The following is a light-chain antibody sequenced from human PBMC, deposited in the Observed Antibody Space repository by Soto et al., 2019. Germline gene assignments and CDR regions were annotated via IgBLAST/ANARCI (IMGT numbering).Light chain of an antibody. V-gene: IGLV2-14*03. Sequence: QSALTQPASVSESPGQSITISCTGTSSDVGAYDYVSWYQQHPGKAPKLMIYDVSNRPSGVSNRFSGSKSGNTASLTISGLKAEDEAHYYCTSYTSSNSLVVFGGGTKLTVL. J-gene: IGLJ3*02. CDR2: DVS. CDR3: TSYTSSNSLVV. CDR1: SSDVGAYDY.